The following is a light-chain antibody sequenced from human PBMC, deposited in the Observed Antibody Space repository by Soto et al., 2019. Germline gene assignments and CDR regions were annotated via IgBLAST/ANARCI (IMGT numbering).Light chain of an antibody. Sequence: QSVLTQPASVSGSPGQAITISCTGTSSDVGSYNLVSWYQQHPGKAPKLMIYDVSKRPSGVSDRFSGSKSGNTASLTISGLQAEDEAAYYCCSYAGSSTNYVFGTGTKLTVL. CDR3: CSYAGSSTNYV. CDR2: DVS. CDR1: SSDVGSYNL. J-gene: IGLJ1*01. V-gene: IGLV2-23*02.